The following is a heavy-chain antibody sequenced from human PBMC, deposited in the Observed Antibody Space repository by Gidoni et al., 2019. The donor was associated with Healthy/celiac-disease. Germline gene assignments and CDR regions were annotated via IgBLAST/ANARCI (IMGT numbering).Heavy chain of an antibody. J-gene: IGHJ4*02. CDR1: GYPFTGYY. CDR3: ARTRWELLHSRREAIGY. CDR2: INPNSGGT. Sequence: QVQLVQSGAEVKKPGASVKVSCKASGYPFTGYYMHWVRQAPGQGLEWMGWINPNSGGTNYAQKFQGRVTMTRDTSISTAYMELSRLRSDDTAVYYCARTRWELLHSRREAIGYWGQGTLVTVSS. V-gene: IGHV1-2*02. D-gene: IGHD1-26*01.